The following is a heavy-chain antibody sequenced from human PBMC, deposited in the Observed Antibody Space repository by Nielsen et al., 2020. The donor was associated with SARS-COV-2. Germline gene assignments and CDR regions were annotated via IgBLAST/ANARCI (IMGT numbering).Heavy chain of an antibody. J-gene: IGHJ4*02. CDR2: ISSSSSYI. Sequence: GGSLRLSCAASGFTFSSYSMNWVRQAPGKGLEWVSSISSSSSYIYYADSVKGRFTISRDNSKNTLYLQMNSLRAEDTAVYYCAKALVVVTAHPYFDYWGQGTLVTVSS. V-gene: IGHV3-21*04. CDR1: GFTFSSYS. CDR3: AKALVVVTAHPYFDY. D-gene: IGHD2-21*02.